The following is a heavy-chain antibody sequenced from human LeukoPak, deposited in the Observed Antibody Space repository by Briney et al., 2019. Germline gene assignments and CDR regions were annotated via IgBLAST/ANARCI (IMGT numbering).Heavy chain of an antibody. CDR1: GFTFSDYY. CDR2: ISSSGGTI. CDR3: ARWVDYDFWSGTYPF. D-gene: IGHD3-3*01. Sequence: GGSLRLSCAASGFTFSDYYMSWIRQAPGKGLEWVSYISSSGGTIYYADSVKGRFTISRDNAKNSLYLQMNSLRAEDTAVYYCARWVDYDFWSGTYPFWGQGTLVTVSS. J-gene: IGHJ4*02. V-gene: IGHV3-11*04.